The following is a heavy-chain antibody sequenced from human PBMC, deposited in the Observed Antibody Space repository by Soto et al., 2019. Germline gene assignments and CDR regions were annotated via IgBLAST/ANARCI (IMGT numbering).Heavy chain of an antibody. D-gene: IGHD3-10*01. CDR1: GGSISSGGYY. CDR3: ARGQTSYGSGSYYFDY. J-gene: IGHJ4*02. V-gene: IGHV4-31*03. Sequence: QVQLQESGPGLVKPSQTLSLTCTASGGSISSGGYYWSWIRQHPGKGLEWIGYIYYSGSTYYNPSLKSRVTISVDTSKNQFSLKLSSVTAADTAVYYCARGQTSYGSGSYYFDYWGQGTLVTVSS. CDR2: IYYSGST.